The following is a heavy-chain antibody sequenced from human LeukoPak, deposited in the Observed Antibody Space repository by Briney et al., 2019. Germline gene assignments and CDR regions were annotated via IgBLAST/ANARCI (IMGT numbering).Heavy chain of an antibody. V-gene: IGHV4-34*01. Sequence: PSETLSLTCGVSGGSFSGYYWSWIRQSPGKGLEWIGEINESGSTDYNPSLMSRVTISVDASKNQFSLKLSSVTAADTAVYYCARHGYCSVTSCPGNWFDPWGQGTQVTVSS. J-gene: IGHJ5*02. CDR3: ARHGYCSVTSCPGNWFDP. D-gene: IGHD2-15*01. CDR1: GGSFSGYY. CDR2: INESGST.